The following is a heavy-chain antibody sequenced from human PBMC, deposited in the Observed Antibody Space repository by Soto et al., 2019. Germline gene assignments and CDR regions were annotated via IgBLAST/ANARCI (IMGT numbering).Heavy chain of an antibody. CDR3: ARVPPVAGTFDY. J-gene: IGHJ4*02. CDR2: IIPIFGTA. D-gene: IGHD2-15*01. Sequence: ASVKVSCKASGGTFSSYAISWVRQAPGQGLEWMGGIIPIFGTANYAQKFQGRVTITADESTSTAYMELSSLRSEDTAVYYCARVPPVAGTFDYWGQGTLVTVSS. CDR1: GGTFSSYA. V-gene: IGHV1-69*13.